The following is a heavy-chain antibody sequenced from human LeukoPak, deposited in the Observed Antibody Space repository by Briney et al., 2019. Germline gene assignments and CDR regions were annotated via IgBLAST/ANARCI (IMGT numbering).Heavy chain of an antibody. CDR1: GFPLSDSW. CDR3: AGGNAMDV. Sequence: GGSLRLSGAVSGFPLSDSWMYWVRQAPGTGLEGVANIKKDGSGISYVESVKGRFIISRDNSRNSLYLQMNSLKVEDTAVYFCAGGNAMDVWGKGTAVTVYS. J-gene: IGHJ6*04. V-gene: IGHV3-7*03. CDR2: IKKDGSGI.